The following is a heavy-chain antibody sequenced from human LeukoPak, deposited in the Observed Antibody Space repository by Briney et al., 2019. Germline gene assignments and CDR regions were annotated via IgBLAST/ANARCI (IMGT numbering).Heavy chain of an antibody. J-gene: IGHJ6*02. CDR2: ISGSGGST. CDR3: ASWPPAGTKPYYYYGMDV. CDR1: GFTFSSYA. D-gene: IGHD6-13*01. Sequence: GGSLRLSCAASGFTFSSYAMSWVRQAPGKGLEWVSAISGSGGSTYYADSVKGRFTISRDNSKNTLYLQMNSLRAEDTAVYYCASWPPAGTKPYYYYGMDVWGQGTTVTVSS. V-gene: IGHV3-23*01.